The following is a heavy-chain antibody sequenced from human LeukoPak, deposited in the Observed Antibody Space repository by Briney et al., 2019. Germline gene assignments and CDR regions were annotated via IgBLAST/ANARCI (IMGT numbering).Heavy chain of an antibody. D-gene: IGHD3/OR15-3a*01. V-gene: IGHV3-15*01. CDR2: IKRKGDDGTI. J-gene: IGHJ4*02. CDR1: GFTFSNAW. Sequence: GGSLRLSCAASGFTFSNAWMSWVRQAPGRGLEWVGRIKRKGDDGTIDYAAPVKGRLSVSRDDSKNMLYLQMNSLKSEDTAVYYCTAGTGRSDFDYWGQGTLSPSPQ. CDR3: TAGTGRSDFDY.